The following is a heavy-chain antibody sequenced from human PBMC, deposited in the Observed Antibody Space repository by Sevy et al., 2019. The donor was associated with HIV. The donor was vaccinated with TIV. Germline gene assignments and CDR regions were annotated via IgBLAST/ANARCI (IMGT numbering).Heavy chain of an antibody. CDR2: VNSDGSST. V-gene: IGHV3-74*01. CDR3: VVANTWQDY. CDR1: GFTFSSYC. Sequence: GGSLRLSCAASGFTFSSYCMHWVRQAPGKGPVWVSGVNSDGSSTNYADSVKGRFTMSRDSAKNTLYLQMNSLRAEDTAVYFCVVANTWQDYWGQGTLVTVSS. D-gene: IGHD3-16*02. J-gene: IGHJ4*02.